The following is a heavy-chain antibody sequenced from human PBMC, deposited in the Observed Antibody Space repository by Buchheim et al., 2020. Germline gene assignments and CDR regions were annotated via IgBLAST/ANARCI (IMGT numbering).Heavy chain of an antibody. CDR1: DESIGRGGYY. Sequence: QVQLQESGPGLVKPSQTLSLTCTVSDESIGRGGYYWNWIRQHPEKGLEWIGYIYYSGSTYYNPSLKSRVTMSVDTSKNYFSLELGSVNAADTEVYYWARGLGNPFYYCRSNDCYFFDSWGQGT. V-gene: IGHV4-31*03. D-gene: IGHD2-21*01. CDR2: IYYSGST. J-gene: IGHJ4*02. CDR3: ARGLGNPFYYCRSNDCYFFDS.